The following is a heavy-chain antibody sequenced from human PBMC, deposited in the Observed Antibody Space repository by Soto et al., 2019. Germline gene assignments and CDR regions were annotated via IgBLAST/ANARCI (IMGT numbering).Heavy chain of an antibody. D-gene: IGHD2-15*01. V-gene: IGHV4-31*03. Sequence: SETLSLTCTVSGGSISSGGYYWSWIRQHPGKGLEWIGYIYYSGSTYYNPSLKSRVTISVDTSKNQFSLKLSSVTAADTAVYYCARESVCGGTPSWFDPWGQGTLVTVSS. CDR3: ARESVCGGTPSWFDP. CDR2: IYYSGST. J-gene: IGHJ5*02. CDR1: GGSISSGGYY.